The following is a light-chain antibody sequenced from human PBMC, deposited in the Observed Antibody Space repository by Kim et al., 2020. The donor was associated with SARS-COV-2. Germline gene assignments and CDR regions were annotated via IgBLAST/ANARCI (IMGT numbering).Light chain of an antibody. CDR3: QQDYNLPLT. CDR2: GAS. V-gene: IGKV3D-7*01. Sequence: PGERVTLSCRASQSVGSSYLTWYQQKPGQAPRLLIYGASTRATGIPARFSGSGSGTDFTLTISSLQPEDFAVYYCQQDYNLPLTFGGGTKVEIK. CDR1: QSVGSSY. J-gene: IGKJ4*01.